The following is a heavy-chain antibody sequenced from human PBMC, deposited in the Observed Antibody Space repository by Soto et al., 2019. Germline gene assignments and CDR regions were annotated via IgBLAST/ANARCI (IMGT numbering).Heavy chain of an antibody. CDR2: INPSLGRT. Sequence: QVQVVQSGTEVKKPGASVKVSCKASGYTLTSNHMHWVRQAPGQGLEWMGVINPSLGRTNYAQRFQGRVAVTWDTSTSTFYMELSSPRSDDTAVYYCVRAPYSNTSFFFDYWGPGTLVSVSS. V-gene: IGHV1-46*01. D-gene: IGHD6-6*01. CDR3: VRAPYSNTSFFFDY. J-gene: IGHJ4*02. CDR1: GYTLTSNH.